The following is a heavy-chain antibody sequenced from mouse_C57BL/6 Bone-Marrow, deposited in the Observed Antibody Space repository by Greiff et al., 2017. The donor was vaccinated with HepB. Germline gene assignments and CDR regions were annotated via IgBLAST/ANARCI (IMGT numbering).Heavy chain of an antibody. V-gene: IGHV1-69*01. CDR2: IDPSDSYT. J-gene: IGHJ2*01. D-gene: IGHD1-1*01. CDR1: GYTFTSYW. Sequence: QVQLQQPGAELVMPGASVKLSCKASGYTFTSYWMHWVKQRPGQGLEWIGEIDPSDSYTNYNQKFKGKSTLTVDKSSSTAYMPLSSLTSEDSAVYYWASTRKGVLLRGPRALFDYWGQGTTLTVSA. CDR3: ASTRKGVLLRGPRALFDY.